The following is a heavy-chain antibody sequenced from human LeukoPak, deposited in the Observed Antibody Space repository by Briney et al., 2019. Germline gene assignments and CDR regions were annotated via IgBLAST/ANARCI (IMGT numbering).Heavy chain of an antibody. Sequence: GESLKISCKTSGYSFTHYWIAWVRQMPGKGLEWMGIIYPGDSTTRYSPSFQGQVTISADKSITTAYLQWSSLKASDTAMYYCARQNQLPHYYYYYYMDVWGKGTTVTVSS. CDR2: IYPGDSTT. J-gene: IGHJ6*03. CDR3: ARQNQLPHYYYYYYMDV. V-gene: IGHV5-51*01. CDR1: GYSFTHYW. D-gene: IGHD2-2*01.